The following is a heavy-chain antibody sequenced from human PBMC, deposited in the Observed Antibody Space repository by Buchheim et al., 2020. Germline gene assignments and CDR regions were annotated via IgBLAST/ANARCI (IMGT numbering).Heavy chain of an antibody. CDR3: AKDRMYCSGTSCSKNWFDP. V-gene: IGHV3-30*18. Sequence: QVQLVESGGGVVQPGRSLRLSCAASGLTFSSYGMHWVRQAPGKGLEWVAVISYDGSDKYYADSVKGRFTISRDNSKNTVFLQMNSLRAEDTAMYYCAKDRMYCSGTSCSKNWFDPWGQGTL. J-gene: IGHJ5*02. CDR1: GLTFSSYG. D-gene: IGHD2-2*01. CDR2: ISYDGSDK.